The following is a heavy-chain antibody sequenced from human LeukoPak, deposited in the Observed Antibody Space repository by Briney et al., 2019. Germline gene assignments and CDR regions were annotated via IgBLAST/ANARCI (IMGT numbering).Heavy chain of an antibody. Sequence: GSSVKVSCKASGGTFSSYAISWVRQAPGQGLEWMGGIIPIFGTANYAQKFRGRVTITADKSTSTAYMELSSLRSGDTAVYYCARSSIIAAAGPYYFDYWGQGTLVTVSS. V-gene: IGHV1-69*06. J-gene: IGHJ4*02. CDR1: GGTFSSYA. D-gene: IGHD6-13*01. CDR3: ARSSIIAAAGPYYFDY. CDR2: IIPIFGTA.